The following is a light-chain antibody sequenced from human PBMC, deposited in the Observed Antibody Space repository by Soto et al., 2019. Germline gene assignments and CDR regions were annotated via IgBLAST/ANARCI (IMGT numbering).Light chain of an antibody. CDR3: QHYGSSPWT. V-gene: IGKV3D-20*01. Sequence: EIVSTQSTGTLALSPGERASLSCGASQTVGSTYVAWYQQKPGLAPRLPIYDACSRATAIPDRFSGSGSGTDFTLTISXXEPEDFAVYYCQHYGSSPWTFGQGTKVEL. J-gene: IGKJ1*01. CDR1: QTVGSTY. CDR2: DAC.